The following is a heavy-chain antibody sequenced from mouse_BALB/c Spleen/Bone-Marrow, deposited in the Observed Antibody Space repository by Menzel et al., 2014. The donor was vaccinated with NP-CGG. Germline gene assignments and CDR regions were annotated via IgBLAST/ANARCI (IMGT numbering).Heavy chain of an antibody. Sequence: QVHLQQSGPGLVQPSQSLSITCTVSGFSLTNYGEHWVRQSPGKGREWLGVIWSVGSTDYNAAFISRLTISKDNSKSQVFFKMNSLQANDTAIYYCAKKPPIGTIGYWGQGTTLTVSS. V-gene: IGHV2-2*02. CDR3: AKKPPIGTIGY. J-gene: IGHJ2*01. D-gene: IGHD2-14*01. CDR2: IWSVGST. CDR1: GFSLTNYG.